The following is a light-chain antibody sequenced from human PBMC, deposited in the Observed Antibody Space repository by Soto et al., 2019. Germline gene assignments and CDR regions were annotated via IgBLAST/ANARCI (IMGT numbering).Light chain of an antibody. CDR3: QQCANWPPKWK. J-gene: IGKJ1*01. CDR1: QSVSTF. V-gene: IGKV3-11*01. CDR2: DAS. Sequence: IVLTQSPASLSFSPGERAALSCLSSQSVSTFLAWYQQKPGQAPRLLIYDASNRATGIPAMFSGSGSGTDFTLTIRRLETEDFAVYYCQQCANWPPKWKCGKGNKVDIK.